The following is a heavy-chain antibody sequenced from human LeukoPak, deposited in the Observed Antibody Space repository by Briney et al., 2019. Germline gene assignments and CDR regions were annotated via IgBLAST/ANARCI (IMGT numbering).Heavy chain of an antibody. J-gene: IGHJ4*02. D-gene: IGHD6-6*01. V-gene: IGHV4-4*09. Sequence: SETLSLTCTVSGGSISSYYWSWIRQPPGKGLEWIGYIYTSGSTNYNPPLKSRVTISVDTSKNQFSLKLSSVTAADTAVYYCARLWSVSSSVDYWGQGTLVTVSS. CDR1: GGSISSYY. CDR2: IYTSGST. CDR3: ARLWSVSSSVDY.